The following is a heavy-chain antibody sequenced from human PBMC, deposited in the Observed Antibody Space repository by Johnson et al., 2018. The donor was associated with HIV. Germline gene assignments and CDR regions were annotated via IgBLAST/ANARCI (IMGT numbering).Heavy chain of an antibody. CDR3: TTGRGQGWLQLGAFDI. Sequence: VQLVESGGGLAKPAWSPRLSCAASQFTFSSYYMNCVRQASGNGLELVGQVNPNGCITYLIDSGKDRFSTSRDNAKNTLHLQMNSLKTEDTAVYYCTTGRGQGWLQLGAFDIWGQGTMVTVSS. V-gene: IGHV3-25*03. J-gene: IGHJ3*02. CDR1: QFTFSSYY. CDR2: VNPNGCIT. D-gene: IGHD5-24*01.